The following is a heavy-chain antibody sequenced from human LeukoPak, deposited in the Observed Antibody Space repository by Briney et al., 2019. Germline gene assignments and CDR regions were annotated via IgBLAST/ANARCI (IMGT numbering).Heavy chain of an antibody. CDR3: ARELLSLRALDI. D-gene: IGHD1-26*01. V-gene: IGHV1-18*04. Sequence: ASVKVSCKASGYTFTGDYMHWVRQAPGQGLEWMGWISAYNGNTNYAQKLQGRVTMTTDTSTSTAYMELRSLRSDDTAVYYCARELLSLRALDIWGQGTMVTVSS. J-gene: IGHJ3*02. CDR1: GYTFTGDY. CDR2: ISAYNGNT.